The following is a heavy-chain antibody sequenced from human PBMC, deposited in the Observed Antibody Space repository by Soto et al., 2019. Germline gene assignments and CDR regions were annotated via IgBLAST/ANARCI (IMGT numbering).Heavy chain of an antibody. CDR3: AKYSSSSLGVSLSSPKKRTPLDY. J-gene: IGHJ4*02. Sequence: GGSLRLSCAASGFTFSSYAMSWVRQAPGKGLEWVSAISGSGGSTYYADSVKGRFTISRDNSKNTLYLQMNSLRAEDTAVYYCAKYSSSSLGVSLSSPKKRTPLDYWGQGTLVTVSS. CDR1: GFTFSSYA. CDR2: ISGSGGST. D-gene: IGHD6-6*01. V-gene: IGHV3-23*01.